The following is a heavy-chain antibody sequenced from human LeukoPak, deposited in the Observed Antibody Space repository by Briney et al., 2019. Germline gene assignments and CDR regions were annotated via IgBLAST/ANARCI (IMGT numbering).Heavy chain of an antibody. D-gene: IGHD6-13*01. Sequence: SETLSLTCTVSGGSISSYYGSWIRQPPGKGLEWIGYIYYSGSTNYNPSLKSRVTISVDTSKNQFSLKLSSVTAADTAVYYCARTFPYSSSWYYFDYWGQGTLVTVSS. CDR3: ARTFPYSSSWYYFDY. CDR2: IYYSGST. V-gene: IGHV4-59*01. J-gene: IGHJ4*02. CDR1: GGSISSYY.